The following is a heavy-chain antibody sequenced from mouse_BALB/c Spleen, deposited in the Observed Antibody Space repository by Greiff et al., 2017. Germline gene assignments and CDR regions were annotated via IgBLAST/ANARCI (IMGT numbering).Heavy chain of an antibody. CDR2: ILPGSGST. Sequence: QVQLQQSGAELMKPGASVKISCKATGYTFSSYWIEWVKQRPGHGLEWIGEILPGSGSTNYNEKFKGKATFTADTSSNTAYMQLSSLTSEDSAVYYCARGGYYGSSPWFAYWGQGALVTVSA. CDR3: ARGGYYGSSPWFAY. CDR1: GYTFSSYW. D-gene: IGHD1-1*01. J-gene: IGHJ3*01. V-gene: IGHV1-9*01.